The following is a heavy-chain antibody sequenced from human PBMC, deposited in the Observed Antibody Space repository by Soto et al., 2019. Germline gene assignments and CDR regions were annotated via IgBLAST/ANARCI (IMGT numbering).Heavy chain of an antibody. D-gene: IGHD2-15*01. V-gene: IGHV3-23*01. J-gene: IGHJ3*02. Sequence: GGSLRLSCAASGFTFSSYAMSWVRQAPGKGLEWVSAISGSGGSTYYADSVKGRFTISRDNSKNTLYLQMNSLRAEDTAVYYCAKDYTRAYSVVPGGDDAFDIWGQGTMVTVSS. CDR2: ISGSGGST. CDR3: AKDYTRAYSVVPGGDDAFDI. CDR1: GFTFSSYA.